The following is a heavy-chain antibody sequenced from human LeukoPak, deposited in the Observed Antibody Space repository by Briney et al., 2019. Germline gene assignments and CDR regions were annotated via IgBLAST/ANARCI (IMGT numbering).Heavy chain of an antibody. J-gene: IGHJ5*02. V-gene: IGHV4-59*01. Sequence: SETLSLTCTVSGGSISSYYWSWIRQPPGKGLEWIGYIYYSGSTNYNPSLKSRVTISVDTSKNQFPLKLSSVTAADTAVYYCAGAAAGPHWFDPWGQGTLATASS. CDR1: GGSISSYY. CDR2: IYYSGST. D-gene: IGHD6-13*01. CDR3: AGAAAGPHWFDP.